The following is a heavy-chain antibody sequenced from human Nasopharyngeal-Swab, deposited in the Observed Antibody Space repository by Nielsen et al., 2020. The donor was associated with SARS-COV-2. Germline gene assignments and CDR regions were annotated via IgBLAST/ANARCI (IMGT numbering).Heavy chain of an antibody. J-gene: IGHJ6*03. CDR3: AREVATIGPNYYYYYYMDV. Sequence: GESLKISCAASGFTFSSYSMNWVRQAPGKGLEWVSSISSSSSYIYYADSVKGRFTISRDNAKNSLYLHMNSLRAEDTAVYYCAREVATIGPNYYYYYYMDVWGKGTTVTVSS. D-gene: IGHD5-12*01. CDR1: GFTFSSYS. CDR2: ISSSSSYI. V-gene: IGHV3-21*01.